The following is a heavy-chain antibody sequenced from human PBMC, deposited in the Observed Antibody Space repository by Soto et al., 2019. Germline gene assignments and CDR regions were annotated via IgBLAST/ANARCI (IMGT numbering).Heavy chain of an antibody. CDR3: ATDLAVGLVEY. CDR2: ISAYNGNT. Sequence: QVQLVQSGAEVKKPGASVKVSCTASGYTFTSYGISWVRQAPGQGLEWMGWISAYNGNTNYEHKLQGRVTITTDTTTSTADMKLRSLRSDDTAVYYCATDLAVGLVEYWGQGTLVTCSS. CDR1: GYTFTSYG. D-gene: IGHD6-19*01. J-gene: IGHJ4*02. V-gene: IGHV1-18*01.